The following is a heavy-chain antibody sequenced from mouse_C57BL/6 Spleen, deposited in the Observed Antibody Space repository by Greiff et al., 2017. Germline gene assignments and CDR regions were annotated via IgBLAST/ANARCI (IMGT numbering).Heavy chain of an antibody. Sequence: QVQLKQPGAELVKPGASVKMSCKASGYTFTSYWITWVKQRPGQGLEWIGDIYPGSGSTNYNEKFKSKATLTVDTSSSTAYMQLSSLTSEDSAVYYGGGGSHWDFDVWGTGTTVTVSS. V-gene: IGHV1-55*01. CDR3: GGGSHWDFDV. J-gene: IGHJ1*03. CDR1: GYTFTSYW. CDR2: IYPGSGST.